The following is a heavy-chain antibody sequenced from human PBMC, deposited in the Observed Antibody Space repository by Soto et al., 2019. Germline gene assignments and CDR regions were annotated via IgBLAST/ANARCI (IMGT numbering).Heavy chain of an antibody. D-gene: IGHD3-16*02. J-gene: IGHJ6*02. V-gene: IGHV2-5*02. CDR1: GFSLSTSGVG. CDR2: NYWDDDK. Sequence: QITLKESGPTLVKPTQTLTLTCTFSGFSLSTSGVGVVWIRQPPGKALEWLAVNYWDDDKRYSPSLKSRLTITKDTPKNQVVLTMTNMDPVDTATYYCAHGTFGGVIAAGGMDVWGQGTTVTVSS. CDR3: AHGTFGGVIAAGGMDV.